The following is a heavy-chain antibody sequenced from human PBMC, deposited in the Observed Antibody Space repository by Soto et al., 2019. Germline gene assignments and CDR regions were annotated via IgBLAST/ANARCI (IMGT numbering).Heavy chain of an antibody. CDR3: AREVSAMVSFDY. V-gene: IGHV1-69*13. CDR1: GGTFSSYA. Sequence: PVKVSCKTPGGTFSSYAISWVRQAPGQGLEWMGGIIPIFDTANYAQKFQGRVTITADESTSTAYMELSSLRSEDTAVYYCAREVSAMVSFDYWGQGTLVTVSS. CDR2: IIPIFDTA. D-gene: IGHD5-18*01. J-gene: IGHJ4*02.